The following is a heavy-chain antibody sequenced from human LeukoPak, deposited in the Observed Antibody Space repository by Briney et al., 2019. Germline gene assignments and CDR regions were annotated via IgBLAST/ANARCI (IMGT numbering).Heavy chain of an antibody. CDR1: GGSISDYY. D-gene: IGHD6-19*01. J-gene: IGHJ4*02. CDR3: ARAAEYSSGWYLFDY. CDR2: IYTSGGT. V-gene: IGHV4-4*07. Sequence: SETLSLTCTVSGGSISDYYWTWIRQPAGKGVEWIGRIYTSGGTNYNPSLKSRVTMSVDTSENQFSLKLTSVTAADTAMYYCARAAEYSSGWYLFDYWGQGILVTVSA.